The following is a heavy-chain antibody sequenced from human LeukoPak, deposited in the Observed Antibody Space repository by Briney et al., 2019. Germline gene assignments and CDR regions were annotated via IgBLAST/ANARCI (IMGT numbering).Heavy chain of an antibody. D-gene: IGHD2-15*01. CDR2: ISAYNGNT. J-gene: IGHJ4*02. V-gene: IGHV1-18*01. CDR1: GYTLTSYG. Sequence: ASVKVSCKASGYTLTSYGIRGVRQAPGQGLEWMGWISAYNGNTNYAQKLQGRVTMTTDTSTSTAYMELRSLRSDDTAVYYCARDSRGSNCSGGSCYGYWGQGTLVTVSS. CDR3: ARDSRGSNCSGGSCYGY.